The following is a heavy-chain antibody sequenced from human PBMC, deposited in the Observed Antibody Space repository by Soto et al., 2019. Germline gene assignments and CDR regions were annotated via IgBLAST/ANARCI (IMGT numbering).Heavy chain of an antibody. D-gene: IGHD3-10*02. J-gene: IGHJ4*01. V-gene: IGHV1-69*06. CDR3: ARESRDAYNSFYVY. CDR1: GGTFSTYA. Sequence: QVQLVQSGAEVKKPGSSVKVSCKASGGTFSTYAISWVRQAPGQGLEWMGGIIPIFGTANYAQKFQGRVTNTAEKSTSTGYMELSSLRSEDTAVDYCARESRDAYNSFYVYWGQGTLVTVSS. CDR2: IIPIFGTA.